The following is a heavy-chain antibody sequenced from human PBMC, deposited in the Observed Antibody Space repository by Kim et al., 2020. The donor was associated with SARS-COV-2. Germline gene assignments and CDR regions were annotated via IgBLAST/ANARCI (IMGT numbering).Heavy chain of an antibody. CDR3: TRAKIGTNNFDS. Sequence: GGSLRLSCEASGFTFSGFRMDWVRQAPGKGLLWVSRVNTDGSDTAYADSVKGSFTVSRDNTKNTLYLQMNRLRADDTDVYYCTRAKIGTNNFDSWGQGIL. V-gene: IGHV3-74*03. D-gene: IGHD1-7*01. CDR1: GFTFSGFR. J-gene: IGHJ4*02. CDR2: VNTDGSDT.